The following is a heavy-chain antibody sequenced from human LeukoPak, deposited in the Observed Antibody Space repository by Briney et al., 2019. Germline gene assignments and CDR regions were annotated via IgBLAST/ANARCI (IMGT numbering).Heavy chain of an antibody. CDR2: IWYDGSNK. Sequence: GGSLRLSCAASGFTFSSYGMHWARQAPGKGLEWVAVIWYDGSNKYYADSVKGRFTISRDNSKNTLYLQMNSLRAEDTAVYYCARDKEAVAVYYFDYWGQGTLVTVSS. J-gene: IGHJ4*02. CDR3: ARDKEAVAVYYFDY. D-gene: IGHD6-19*01. CDR1: GFTFSSYG. V-gene: IGHV3-33*01.